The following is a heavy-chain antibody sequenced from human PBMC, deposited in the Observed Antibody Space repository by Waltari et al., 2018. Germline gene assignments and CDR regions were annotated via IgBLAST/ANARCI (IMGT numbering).Heavy chain of an antibody. Sequence: QVQLVESGGGVVQPGRSLRLSCAAFGFTFSRYAMHWVRQAPGKGLEGVAVISYEGSNKYYADSVKGRFTISRDNSKKTLYVQMNSLRAEDTAVYYCASLEYYYGLGAWGQGTLVTVSS. CDR2: ISYEGSNK. D-gene: IGHD3-10*01. CDR1: GFTFSRYA. CDR3: ASLEYYYGLGA. V-gene: IGHV3-30*04. J-gene: IGHJ5*02.